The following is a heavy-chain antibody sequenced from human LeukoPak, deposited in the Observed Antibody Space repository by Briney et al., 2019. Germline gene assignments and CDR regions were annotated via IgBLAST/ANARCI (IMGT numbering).Heavy chain of an antibody. Sequence: PGGSLRLSCAASEFTFSDYYMSWIHQAPGKGLEWVSYISSSGSTIYYADSVKGRFTISRDNAKNSLYLQMNSLRAVDTAVYYSARWGLTGGLGELSPLDYWGQGTLVTVSS. D-gene: IGHD3-16*02. V-gene: IGHV3-11*01. CDR1: EFTFSDYY. CDR3: ARWGLTGGLGELSPLDY. J-gene: IGHJ4*02. CDR2: ISSSGSTI.